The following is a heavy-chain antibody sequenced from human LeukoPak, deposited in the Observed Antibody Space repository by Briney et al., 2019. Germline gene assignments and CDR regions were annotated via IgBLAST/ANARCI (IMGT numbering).Heavy chain of an antibody. CDR2: ISSSSSYI. D-gene: IGHD2-21*01. CDR1: GFTFSSYS. V-gene: IGHV3-21*01. Sequence: GGSLRLSCAASGFTFSSYSMNWVRQAPGKGLEWVSSISSSSSYIYYADSVKGRFTISRDNAKNSLYLQMNSLRAEDTAVYYCARDRLYYYYMDVWGKGTTVTVS. J-gene: IGHJ6*03. CDR3: ARDRLYYYYMDV.